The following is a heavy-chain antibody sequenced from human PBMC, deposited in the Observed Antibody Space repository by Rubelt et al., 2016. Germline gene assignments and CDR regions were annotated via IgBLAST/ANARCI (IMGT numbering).Heavy chain of an antibody. J-gene: IGHJ6*02. CDR2: IWYDGSNK. V-gene: IGHV3-33*01. D-gene: IGHD3-3*01. Sequence: LGGVAVIWYDGSNKYYADSVKGRFTISRDNSKNTLYLQMNSLRAEDTAVYYCARDPSRGVVSYGMDVWGQGTTVTVSS. CDR3: ARDPSRGVVSYGMDV.